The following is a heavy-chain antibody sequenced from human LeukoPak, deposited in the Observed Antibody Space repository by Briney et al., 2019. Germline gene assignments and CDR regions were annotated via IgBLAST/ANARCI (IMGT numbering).Heavy chain of an antibody. J-gene: IGHJ6*03. CDR1: GYTFTGYY. D-gene: IGHD3-10*01. CDR3: ASGGLGASYYYYYYYMDV. Sequence: ASVKVSCKASGYTFTGYYMHWVRQAPGQGLEWMGWINPNSGGTKYAQKFQGRVTMTRDTSINTAYMELSRLRSDDTAVYYCASGGLGASYYYYYYYMDVWGKGTTVTISS. CDR2: INPNSGGT. V-gene: IGHV1-2*02.